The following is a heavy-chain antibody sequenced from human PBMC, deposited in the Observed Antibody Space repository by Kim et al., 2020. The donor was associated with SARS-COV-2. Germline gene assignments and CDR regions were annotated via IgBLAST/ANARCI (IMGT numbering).Heavy chain of an antibody. V-gene: IGHV3-23*03. Sequence: ANAVKGRFTISRNKSKNTLYLQMTSLRAEDTAVYYCAKTSITMVRGVYDYWGQGTLVTVSS. CDR3: AKTSITMVRGVYDY. D-gene: IGHD3-10*01. J-gene: IGHJ4*02.